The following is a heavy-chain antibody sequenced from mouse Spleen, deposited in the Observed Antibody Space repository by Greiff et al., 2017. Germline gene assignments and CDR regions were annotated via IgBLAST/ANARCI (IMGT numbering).Heavy chain of an antibody. CDR2: INPNNGGT. CDR1: GYTFTDYY. J-gene: IGHJ3*01. CDR3: ARNGAGSRRFAY. V-gene: IGHV1-26*01. Sequence: EVQLQQSGPELVKPGASVKISCKASGYTFTDYYMNWVKQSHGKSLEWIGDINPNNGGTSYNQKFKGKATLTVDKSSSTAYMELRSLTSEDSAVYYCARNGAGSRRFAYWGQGTLVTVSA. D-gene: IGHD1-1*01.